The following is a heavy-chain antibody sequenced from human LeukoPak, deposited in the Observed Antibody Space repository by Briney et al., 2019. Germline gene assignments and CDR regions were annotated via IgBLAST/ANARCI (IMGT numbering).Heavy chain of an antibody. J-gene: IGHJ4*02. D-gene: IGHD3-10*01. V-gene: IGHV3-48*01. Sequence: GGSLRLSCAASGFTFRSYSINWVRQDPVKGLEWVSYISSSSSTIYYADSVKGRFTISRDNAKNSLYLQMNSLRAEDTAVYYCARERWFGELFQYYFDYWGQGTLVTVSS. CDR2: ISSSSSTI. CDR3: ARERWFGELFQYYFDY. CDR1: GFTFRSYS.